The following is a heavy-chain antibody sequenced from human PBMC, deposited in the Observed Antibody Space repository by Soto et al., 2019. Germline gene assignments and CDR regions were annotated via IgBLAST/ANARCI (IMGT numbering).Heavy chain of an antibody. V-gene: IGHV3-30-3*01. CDR1: AFTFSSDS. D-gene: IGHD3-22*01. CDR2: ISYDGGNK. J-gene: IGHJ5*02. CDR3: ARSFETLVLIRAFWFDP. Sequence: GGSLRLSCAASAFTFSSDSMHWVRQAPGKGLEWVAVISYDGGNKYYADSAKGRFTISRGNSKNTLSLQMNSLRPEDTAVYYCARSFETLVLIRAFWFDPWGQGTLVTVSS.